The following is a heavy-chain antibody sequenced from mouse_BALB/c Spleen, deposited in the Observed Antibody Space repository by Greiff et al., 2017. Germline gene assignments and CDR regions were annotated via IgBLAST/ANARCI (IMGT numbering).Heavy chain of an antibody. V-gene: IGHV5-6-5*01. Sequence: EVQGVESGGGLVKPGGSLKLSCAASGFTFSSYAMSWVRQTPEKRLEWVASISSGGSTYYPDSVKGRFTISRDNARNILYLQMSSLRSEDTAMYYCARLLRRFDYWGQGTTLTVSS. J-gene: IGHJ2*01. CDR1: GFTFSSYA. CDR2: ISSGGST. D-gene: IGHD1-2*01. CDR3: ARLLRRFDY.